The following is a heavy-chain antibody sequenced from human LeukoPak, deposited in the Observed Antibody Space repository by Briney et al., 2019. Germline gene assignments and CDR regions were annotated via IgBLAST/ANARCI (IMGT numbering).Heavy chain of an antibody. D-gene: IGHD1-26*01. V-gene: IGHV3-21*01. Sequence: SLRLSCAASGFTFSSYSMNWVRQAPGKGLEWVSSISSSSSYIYYADSVKGRFTIPRDNAKNSLYLQMNSLRAEDTAVYYCARTRGSYPFDYWGQGTLVTVSS. CDR1: GFTFSSYS. CDR3: ARTRGSYPFDY. CDR2: ISSSSSYI. J-gene: IGHJ4*02.